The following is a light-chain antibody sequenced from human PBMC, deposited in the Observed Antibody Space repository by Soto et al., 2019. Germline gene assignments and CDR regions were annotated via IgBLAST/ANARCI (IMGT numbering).Light chain of an antibody. CDR3: KQYNTWPPRT. CDR2: GSS. J-gene: IGKJ1*01. Sequence: EIVMTQSPATLSVSPGERATLSCRASQSVSSNLAWYQQKPGQAPRLLIYGSSTRATGIPARFSGSGSGTQLTLTIRSPHSAHFALSYCKQYNTWPPRTFGQGTKVDIQ. V-gene: IGKV3-15*01. CDR1: QSVSSN.